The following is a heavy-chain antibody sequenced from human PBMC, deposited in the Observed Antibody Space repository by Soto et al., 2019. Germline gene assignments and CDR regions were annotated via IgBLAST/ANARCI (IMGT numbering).Heavy chain of an antibody. CDR3: ARDDGIFGVVPYYYYMDV. J-gene: IGHJ6*03. CDR2: IRSSSSYT. V-gene: IGHV3-21*01. CDR1: GFTFNNYN. D-gene: IGHD3-3*01. Sequence: EVQLVESGGGLVKPGGSLRLSCAASGFTFNNYNMNWVRQAPGKGLEWVSCIRSSSSYTYYADSVRGRFTISRDNAENSLYLQMNSLSAEDTAVYYCARDDGIFGVVPYYYYMDVWGKGTTVTVSS.